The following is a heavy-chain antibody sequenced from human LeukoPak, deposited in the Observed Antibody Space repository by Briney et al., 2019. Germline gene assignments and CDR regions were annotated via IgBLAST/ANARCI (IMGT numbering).Heavy chain of an antibody. CDR3: ARDQWGIAAPDY. J-gene: IGHJ4*02. D-gene: IGHD6-13*01. Sequence: ASVKVSCKASGGTFSSYAISWVRQAPGQGLEWMGWISAYNGNTNYAQKLQGRVTMTTDTSTSTAYMELRSLRSDDTAVYYCARDQWGIAAPDYWGQGTLVTVSS. CDR2: ISAYNGNT. CDR1: GGTFSSYA. V-gene: IGHV1-18*01.